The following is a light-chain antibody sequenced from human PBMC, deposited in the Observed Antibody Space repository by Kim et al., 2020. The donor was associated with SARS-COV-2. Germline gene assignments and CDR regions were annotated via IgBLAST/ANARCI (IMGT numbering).Light chain of an antibody. CDR3: QQSNDWPPLT. CDR1: QTIKNR. CDR2: DAT. Sequence: SPGERVTLSCRASQTIKNRLVWYQHKPGQAPRLLIYDATTRATGVPARFIGSGSETDFTLTISSLQSEDFAVYYCQQSNDWPPLTFGQGTKVDIK. V-gene: IGKV3-15*01. J-gene: IGKJ1*01.